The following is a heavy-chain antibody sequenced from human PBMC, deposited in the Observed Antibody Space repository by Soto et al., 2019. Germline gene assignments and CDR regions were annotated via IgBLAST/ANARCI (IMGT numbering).Heavy chain of an antibody. CDR3: ARDIQSYGYFDY. CDR2: GYHGGNT. CDR1: GGSISSNSYY. Sequence: SETLSLTCTVSGGSISSNSYYWAWIRQPPGKGLEWIGSGYHGGNTYYNPSHKSRVTISVDTSTNQFSLKLNSVTAADTAVYYCARDIQSYGYFDYWGQGTLVTVSS. V-gene: IGHV4-39*02. D-gene: IGHD5-18*01. J-gene: IGHJ4*02.